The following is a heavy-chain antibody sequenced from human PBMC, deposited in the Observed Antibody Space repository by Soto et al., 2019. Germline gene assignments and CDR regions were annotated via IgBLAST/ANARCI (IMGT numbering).Heavy chain of an antibody. D-gene: IGHD4-17*01. J-gene: IGHJ2*01. CDR1: GGTLSSYA. CDR2: IIPIFGTA. V-gene: IGHV1-69*01. CDR3: ASPPSATHPDYGDFNWYFDL. Sequence: QVQLVQSGAEVKKPGSSVKVSCKASGGTLSSYAISWVRQAPGQGLEWMGGIIPIFGTANYAQKFQGRVTITADESTSTAYMELSSLRSEDTAVYYWASPPSATHPDYGDFNWYFDLWGRGTLVTVSS.